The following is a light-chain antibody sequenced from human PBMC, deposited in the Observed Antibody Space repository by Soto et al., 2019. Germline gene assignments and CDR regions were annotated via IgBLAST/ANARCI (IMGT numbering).Light chain of an antibody. V-gene: IGKV1-5*03. Sequence: DIQMTQSPSTLSASVGDRVTITCRASQNINRWLAWYQQRPGKAPNLLIQKASTLEVGVPSRFSGSASGTEYTLTFSSLQPDDFAVYFCLQYNVYPLSFGGGTKVEIK. CDR1: QNINRW. CDR2: KAS. CDR3: LQYNVYPLS. J-gene: IGKJ4*01.